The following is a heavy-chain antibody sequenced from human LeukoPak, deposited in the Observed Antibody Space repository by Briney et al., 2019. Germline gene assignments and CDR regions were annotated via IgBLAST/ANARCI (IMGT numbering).Heavy chain of an antibody. CDR1: GFTFSSYS. V-gene: IGHV3-48*04. J-gene: IGHJ5*02. CDR2: ISSSSSTI. D-gene: IGHD1-26*01. Sequence: GGSLRLSCAASGFTFSSYSMNWVRQAPGQGLEWVSYISSSSSTIYYAESVKGRFTISRDNATNSAYLELNSLRAEDTAVYYCARSGQHLFDLWGGGALVTVCS. CDR3: ARSGQHLFDL.